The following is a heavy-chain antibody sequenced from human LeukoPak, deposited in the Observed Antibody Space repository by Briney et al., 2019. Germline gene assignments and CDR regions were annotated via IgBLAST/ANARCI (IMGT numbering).Heavy chain of an antibody. CDR1: GGSFSGYY. V-gene: IGHV4-34*01. CDR3: ARGIRSSSWYRPVGY. Sequence: SETLSLTCAVYGGSFSGYYWSWIRQPPGKGLEWIGEINHSGSTNYNPSLKSRVTISVDTSKNQFSLKLSSVTAADTAVYYCARGIRSSSWYRPVGYWGQGTLVTVSS. J-gene: IGHJ4*02. D-gene: IGHD6-13*01. CDR2: INHSGST.